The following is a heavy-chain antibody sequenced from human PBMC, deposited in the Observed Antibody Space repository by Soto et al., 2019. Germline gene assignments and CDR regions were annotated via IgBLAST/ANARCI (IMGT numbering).Heavy chain of an antibody. J-gene: IGHJ4*02. Sequence: QVQLVESGGGVVQPGRSLRLSCAASGFTCSSYAMHWVRQDPGKGLEWMAVISYDGSNKYYADSVKGRFTISRDNSKNTLYLQMNSLRAEDTAVYYCARDPMGRYYGSGSYYFDYWGQGTLVTVSS. V-gene: IGHV3-30-3*01. D-gene: IGHD3-10*01. CDR3: ARDPMGRYYGSGSYYFDY. CDR1: GFTCSSYA. CDR2: ISYDGSNK.